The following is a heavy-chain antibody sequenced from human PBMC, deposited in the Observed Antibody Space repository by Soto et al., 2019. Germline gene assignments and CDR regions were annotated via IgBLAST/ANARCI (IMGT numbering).Heavy chain of an antibody. CDR2: INPNSGGT. J-gene: IGHJ5*02. CDR1: GYTFTGHY. V-gene: IGHV1-2*02. D-gene: IGHD3-10*01. CDR3: ARDYYGSGSASNWFDP. Sequence: AASVKVSCQASGYTFTGHYMHWVRQAPGHGLEWMGWINPNSGGTNYAQKFQGRVTMTRDTSISTAYMELSRLRSDDTAVYYCARDYYGSGSASNWFDPWGQGTLVTVSS.